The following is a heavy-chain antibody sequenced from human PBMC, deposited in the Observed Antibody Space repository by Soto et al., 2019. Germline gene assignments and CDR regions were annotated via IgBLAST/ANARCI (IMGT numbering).Heavy chain of an antibody. J-gene: IGHJ3*02. Sequence: GRSLRLSCAASGFICSSYDMSLGRQAPGKGLEWVSTILVDGRTFYVDSVKGRFTISRDSSKNTVYLQVNSLTAGDTALYYCAKATATGGGAFDICGQGTMVTVSS. D-gene: IGHD3-16*01. CDR2: ILVDGRT. V-gene: IGHV3-23*01. CDR1: GFICSSYD. CDR3: AKATATGGGAFDI.